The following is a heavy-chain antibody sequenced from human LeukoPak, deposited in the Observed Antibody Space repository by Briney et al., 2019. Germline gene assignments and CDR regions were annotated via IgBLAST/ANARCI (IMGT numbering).Heavy chain of an antibody. J-gene: IGHJ2*01. V-gene: IGHV4-4*08. D-gene: IGHD3-22*01. Sequence: SETLSLTCTVSGGSMFNYYWNWIRQPPGKGLEWIGYVYVNGITNYSPSLRSRGTISIATPKNQFSLRLTSVTAADTAIYYCARRAYYDSSGYHPTSGYFDLWGRGTLVSVS. CDR3: ARRAYYDSSGYHPTSGYFDL. CDR1: GGSMFNYY. CDR2: VYVNGIT.